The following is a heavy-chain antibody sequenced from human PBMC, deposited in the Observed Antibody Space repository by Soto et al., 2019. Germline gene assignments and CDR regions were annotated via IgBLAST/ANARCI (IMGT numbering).Heavy chain of an antibody. D-gene: IGHD3-3*01. Sequence: PGGSLRLSCAASGFSVSSIYMSWVRQAPGKGLEWVSVIYRGGSTYYPDSVKGRFTISRHNSENTLFLQMNSLRLEDTAMYYCARAGGDGFFFDYWGQGTLVTVSS. CDR1: GFSVSSIY. J-gene: IGHJ4*01. V-gene: IGHV3-53*04. CDR2: IYRGGST. CDR3: ARAGGDGFFFDY.